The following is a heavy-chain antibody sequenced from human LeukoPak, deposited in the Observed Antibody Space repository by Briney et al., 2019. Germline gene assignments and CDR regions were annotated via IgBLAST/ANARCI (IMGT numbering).Heavy chain of an antibody. CDR1: GDSVSNKNTA. Sequence: SQTLSLTCAISGDSVSNKNTAWNWIRQSPSRGLEWLGRTYYRSKWHNTYAASVKSRITINPDTSKNQFSLQLNSVTPEDTAVYYCARISSGWVDYWGQGTLVTVSS. J-gene: IGHJ4*02. CDR3: ARISSGWVDY. D-gene: IGHD6-19*01. V-gene: IGHV6-1*01. CDR2: TYYRSKWHN.